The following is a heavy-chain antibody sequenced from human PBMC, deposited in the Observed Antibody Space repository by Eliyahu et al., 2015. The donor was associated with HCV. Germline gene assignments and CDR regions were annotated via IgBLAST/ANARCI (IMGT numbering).Heavy chain of an antibody. CDR1: GGSXSSYX. CDR3: AGVWGYDFWSGYSYYYGMDV. D-gene: IGHD3-3*01. V-gene: IGHV4-59*01. CDR2: IYYSGST. Sequence: QVQLQESGPGLVKPSETLSLTCTVSGGSXSSYXWSWIRQPPGKGLEWIGYIYYSGSTNYNPSLKSRVTISVDTSKNQFSLKLSSVTAADTAVYYCAGVWGYDFWSGYSYYYGMDVWGQGTTVTVSS. J-gene: IGHJ6*02.